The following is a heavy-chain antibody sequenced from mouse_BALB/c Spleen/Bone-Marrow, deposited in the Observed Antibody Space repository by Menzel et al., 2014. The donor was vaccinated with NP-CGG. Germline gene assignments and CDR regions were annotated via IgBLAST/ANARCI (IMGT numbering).Heavy chain of an antibody. Sequence: EVKLMESGPSLVKPSQPLSLPCSVTGDSITSGYWNWIRKFPGNKLEYMGYISYSGSTYYNPSLKSRISITRDTSKNXYYLQLNSVTTEDTATYYCARSRDYYGNSLDYWGQGTTLTVSS. D-gene: IGHD2-1*01. J-gene: IGHJ2*01. CDR2: ISYSGST. CDR3: ARSRDYYGNSLDY. V-gene: IGHV3-8*02. CDR1: GDSITSGY.